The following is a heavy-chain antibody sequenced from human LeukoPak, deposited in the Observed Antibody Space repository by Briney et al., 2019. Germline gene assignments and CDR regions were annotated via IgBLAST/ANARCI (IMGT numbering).Heavy chain of an antibody. J-gene: IGHJ4*02. CDR1: GFTFSSYW. D-gene: IGHD4-23*01. CDR2: ISDGSSTI. V-gene: IGHV3-48*02. Sequence: PGGSLRLSCAASGFTFSSYWMSWVRQAPGKGLEWVSYISDGSSTIYYADSVRGRFTISRDNAKNSLYLQINSLRDEDTAVYYCARETVGLDYWGQGTLVTVSS. CDR3: ARETVGLDY.